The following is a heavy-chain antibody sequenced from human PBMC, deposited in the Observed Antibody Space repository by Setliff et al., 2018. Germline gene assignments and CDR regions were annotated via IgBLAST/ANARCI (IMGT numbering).Heavy chain of an antibody. Sequence: PSETLSLTCTVSGDSISSYYWSWIRQPPGKGLEWIGYIYYSGSTNYNPSLKSRVTISVDTSKNQFSLKLSSVTAADTAVYYCARGPRYSGSYYVNYWGQGTLVTVSS. CDR1: GDSISSYY. J-gene: IGHJ4*02. V-gene: IGHV4-59*01. D-gene: IGHD1-26*01. CDR2: IYYSGST. CDR3: ARGPRYSGSYYVNY.